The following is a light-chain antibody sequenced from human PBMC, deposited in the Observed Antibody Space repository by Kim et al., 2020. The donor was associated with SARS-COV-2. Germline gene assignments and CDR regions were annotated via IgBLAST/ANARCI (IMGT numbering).Light chain of an antibody. V-gene: IGKV1-33*01. J-gene: IGKJ5*01. CDR1: QDISNY. CDR2: DAS. Sequence: DIQMTQSPSSLSASVGDRVTITCQASQDISNYLNWYQQKPGKAPKLLIYDASNLETGVPSRFSGSGSGTDFTFTISSLQPEDIATYDCQQYDNLHITCGQGTRLEIK. CDR3: QQYDNLHIT.